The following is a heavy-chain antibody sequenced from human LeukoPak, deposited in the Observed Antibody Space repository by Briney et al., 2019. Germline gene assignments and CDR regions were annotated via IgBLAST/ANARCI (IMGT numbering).Heavy chain of an antibody. D-gene: IGHD5-12*01. J-gene: IGHJ4*02. Sequence: GGSLRLSCAASGFTLSSYAMHWVRQAPGKGLEYVSAISSNGGSTYYANSVKGRFTISRDNSKNTVYLQMGSLRPEDMAVYYCARDPWGYPNYLDYWGQGTLVTVSS. V-gene: IGHV3-64*01. CDR1: GFTLSSYA. CDR2: ISSNGGST. CDR3: ARDPWGYPNYLDY.